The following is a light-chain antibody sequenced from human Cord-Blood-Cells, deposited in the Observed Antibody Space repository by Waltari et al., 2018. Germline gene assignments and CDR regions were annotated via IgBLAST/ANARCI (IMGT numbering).Light chain of an antibody. CDR3: QQYGSSRT. CDR1: QSVSRSY. J-gene: IGKJ1*01. Sequence: EIVLTQSPGTLSLSPGERATLSCRASQSVSRSYLAWYQQKPGQAPRLLSYGASSRATGIPDRFSGSGSGTDFTLTISRLEPEDFAVYYCQQYGSSRTFGQGTKVEIK. CDR2: GAS. V-gene: IGKV3-20*01.